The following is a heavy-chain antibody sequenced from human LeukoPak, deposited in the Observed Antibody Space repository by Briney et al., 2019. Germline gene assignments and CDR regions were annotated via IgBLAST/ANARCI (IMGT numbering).Heavy chain of an antibody. J-gene: IGHJ3*02. CDR1: GFTFSSYS. D-gene: IGHD2/OR15-2a*01. V-gene: IGHV3-21*01. Sequence: PGGSLRLSCAASGFTFSSYSMNWVRRASGKGLEWVSSISSSSSYIYYADPVKVGFPFSRANAKNSLYLQMNSRRAEDPSVCFCARDRGSSTTNDAFDIWGQGTMVTVSS. CDR3: ARDRGSSTTNDAFDI. CDR2: ISSSSSYI.